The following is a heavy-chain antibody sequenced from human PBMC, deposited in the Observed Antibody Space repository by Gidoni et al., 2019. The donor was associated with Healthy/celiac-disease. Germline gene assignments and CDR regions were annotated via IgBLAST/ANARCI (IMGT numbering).Heavy chain of an antibody. J-gene: IGHJ4*02. Sequence: QVQLQQWGAGLLTPSETLSITCAVYGGSFSGYYWSWIRQHPGKGLEWIGEINHSGSTNYNPSLKSRFTISVDTSKNQFSLKLSSVTAADTAVYYCALELVVVAATRGYFDYWGQGTLVTVSS. V-gene: IGHV4-34*01. D-gene: IGHD2-15*01. CDR3: ALELVVVAATRGYFDY. CDR2: INHSGST. CDR1: GGSFSGYY.